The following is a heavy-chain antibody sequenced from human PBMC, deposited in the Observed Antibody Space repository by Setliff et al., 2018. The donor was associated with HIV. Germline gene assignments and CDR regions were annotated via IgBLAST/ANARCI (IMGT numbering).Heavy chain of an antibody. CDR2: IPYTGST. J-gene: IGHJ4*02. CDR1: GGSISNYY. CDR3: AGGLHYGLGKFGY. V-gene: IGHV4-59*01. Sequence: PSETLSLTCTVSGGSISNYYWSWLRQPPGKGLEWIGYIPYTGSTNYNPSLKSRITMSVDTSKNQFSLKLSSVTAADTAVYYCAGGLHYGLGKFGYWGQGTLVTVSS. D-gene: IGHD3-10*01.